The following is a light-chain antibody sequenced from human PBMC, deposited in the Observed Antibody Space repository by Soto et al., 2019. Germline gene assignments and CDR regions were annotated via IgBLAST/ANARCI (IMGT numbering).Light chain of an antibody. CDR3: QHCNLYSEA. CDR1: QTISSW. V-gene: IGKV1-5*03. J-gene: IGKJ1*01. Sequence: DIQMTQSPSPLSGSVGDRVTITCRASQTISSWLAWYQQKPGKAPKLLSYKASTSNSGVPSRFSGSVSRTEVTLTSSSLQPHDFATCYCQHCNLYSEAFGQGTKVELK. CDR2: KAS.